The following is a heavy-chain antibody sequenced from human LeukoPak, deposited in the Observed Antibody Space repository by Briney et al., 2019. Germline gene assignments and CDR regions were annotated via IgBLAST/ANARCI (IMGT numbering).Heavy chain of an antibody. D-gene: IGHD2-15*01. J-gene: IGHJ4*02. CDR2: IYYSGST. Sequence: SETLSLTCAVYGGSFSGYYWSWIRQPPGKGLEWIGYIYYSGSTNYNPSLKSRVTISVDTSKNQFSLKLSSVTAADTAVYYCARDRLCSGGSCELNYWGQGTLVTVSS. CDR3: ARDRLCSGGSCELNY. CDR1: GGSFSGYY. V-gene: IGHV4-59*01.